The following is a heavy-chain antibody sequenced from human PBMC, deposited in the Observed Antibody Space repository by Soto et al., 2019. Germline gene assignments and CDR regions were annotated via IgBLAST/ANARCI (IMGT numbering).Heavy chain of an antibody. Sequence: QVQLVQSGAEVKKPGSSVKLSCKTSGGTFSSYAISWVRQAPGQGLEWMGGITLIFDTANYAQKFQGRVTITADESTRTACMEMRSLRSEDTAVYYCARHDCISSSCYYYYYYSMDVWGQGTTVTVSS. V-gene: IGHV1-69*12. D-gene: IGHD2-2*01. J-gene: IGHJ6*02. CDR1: GGTFSSYA. CDR3: ARHDCISSSCYYYYYYSMDV. CDR2: ITLIFDTA.